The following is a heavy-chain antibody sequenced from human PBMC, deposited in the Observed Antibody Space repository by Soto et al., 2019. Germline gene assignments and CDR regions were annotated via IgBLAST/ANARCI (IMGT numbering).Heavy chain of an antibody. V-gene: IGHV3-30*18. D-gene: IGHD1-1*01. CDR1: GFTFSSYV. CDR2: ISYDGGNK. J-gene: IGHJ4*02. Sequence: GGSLRLSCAASGFTFSSYVMHWVRQAPGKGLEWMSVISYDGGNKYYADSVKGRFTISRDNSKNTLYLQMNSLRADDTAVYFCAKDQSNNWSFDYWGQGTLVTVSS. CDR3: AKDQSNNWSFDY.